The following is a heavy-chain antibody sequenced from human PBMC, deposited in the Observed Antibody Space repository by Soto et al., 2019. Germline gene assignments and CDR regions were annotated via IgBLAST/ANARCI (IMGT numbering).Heavy chain of an antibody. CDR3: ARGCQLLSVAFDI. CDR1: GYTFTRYA. J-gene: IGHJ3*02. D-gene: IGHD2-2*01. CDR2: INAGNGIT. V-gene: IGHV1-3*01. Sequence: QVQLVQSGAEVKKPGASVKVSCRASGYTFTRYALHWVRQAPGQRLEWIGWINAGNGITTYSQKFQGRVTITRDKSASTAYMELSSLTSEDTAVYYCARGCQLLSVAFDIWGQGTMVTVSS.